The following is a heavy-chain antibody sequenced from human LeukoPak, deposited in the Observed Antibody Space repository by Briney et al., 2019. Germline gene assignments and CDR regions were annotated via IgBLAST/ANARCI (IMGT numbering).Heavy chain of an antibody. CDR1: GGSFSGYY. J-gene: IGHJ6*04. CDR3: ARYQCRYSSSWGRCYCYYGMDV. V-gene: IGHV4-34*01. CDR2: INHSGST. D-gene: IGHD6-13*01. Sequence: SETLSLTCAVYGGSFSGYYWSWIRQPPGKGLEWIGEINHSGSTNYNPSLKSRLTISVDTSKNQFSLKLSSVTAADTAVYYCARYQCRYSSSWGRCYCYYGMDVWGKGTTVTVSS.